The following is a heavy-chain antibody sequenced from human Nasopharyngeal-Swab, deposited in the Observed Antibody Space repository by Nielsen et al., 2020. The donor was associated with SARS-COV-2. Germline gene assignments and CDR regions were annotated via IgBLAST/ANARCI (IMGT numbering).Heavy chain of an antibody. V-gene: IGHV3-33*01. D-gene: IGHD3-10*01. J-gene: IGHJ4*02. CDR1: GFTFSSYG. CDR2: LWYDGSNK. Sequence: GGSLRLSCAASGFTFSSYGMHWVRQAPGKGLAWVAVLWYDGSNKYYADSVKGRFTISRDNSKNTLYLQMNSLRAEDTAVYYCARDLSPWGGLDYWGQGTLVTVSS. CDR3: ARDLSPWGGLDY.